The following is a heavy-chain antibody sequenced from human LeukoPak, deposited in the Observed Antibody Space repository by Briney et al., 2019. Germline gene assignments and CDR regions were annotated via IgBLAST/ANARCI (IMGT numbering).Heavy chain of an antibody. CDR2: IKSDGSST. D-gene: IGHD3-22*01. CDR3: ATGDYDSSGLDY. J-gene: IGHJ4*02. Sequence: GGSLRLSCAASGFTFRNYWMHWVRQAAGKGLVWVSRIKSDGSSTSYADSVKGRITISRDNAKNPLYLQMNSLRAEDTAVYYCATGDYDSSGLDYWGQGTLVTVSS. V-gene: IGHV3-74*01. CDR1: GFTFRNYW.